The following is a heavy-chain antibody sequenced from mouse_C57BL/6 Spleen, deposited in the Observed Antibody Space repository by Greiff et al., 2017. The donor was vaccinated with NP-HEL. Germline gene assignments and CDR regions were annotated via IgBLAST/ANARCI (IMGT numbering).Heavy chain of an antibody. D-gene: IGHD1-1*01. CDR2: IYPGDGDT. CDR1: GYAFSSYW. J-gene: IGHJ2*01. V-gene: IGHV1-80*01. Sequence: VQLQQSGAELVKPGASVKISCKASGYAFSSYWMNWVKQRPGKGLEWIGQIYPGDGDTNYNGKFKGKATLTADKSSSTAYMQLSSLTSEDSAVYFCAREYYGSSSDYWGQGTTLTVSS. CDR3: AREYYGSSSDY.